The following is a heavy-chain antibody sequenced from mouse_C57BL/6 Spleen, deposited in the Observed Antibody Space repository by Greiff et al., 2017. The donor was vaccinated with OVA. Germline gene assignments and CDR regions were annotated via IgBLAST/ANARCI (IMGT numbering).Heavy chain of an antibody. CDR2: INPSSGYT. V-gene: IGHV1-4*01. D-gene: IGHD1-1*01. Sequence: VKLQESGAELARPGASVKMSCKASGYTFTSYTMHWVKQRPGQGLEWIGYINPSSGYTKYNQKFKDKATLTADKSSSTAYMQLSSLTSEDSAVYYCARWPTTVVDGPYFDYWGQGTTLTVSS. CDR3: ARWPTTVVDGPYFDY. J-gene: IGHJ2*01. CDR1: GYTFTSYT.